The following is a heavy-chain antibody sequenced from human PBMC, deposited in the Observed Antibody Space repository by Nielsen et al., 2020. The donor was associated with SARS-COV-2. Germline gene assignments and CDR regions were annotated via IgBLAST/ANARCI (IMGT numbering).Heavy chain of an antibody. J-gene: IGHJ6*03. CDR3: ARARSTSWYYYMDV. Sequence: SETLSLTCAVYGGSFSGYYWSWIRQPPGKGLEWIGEINHSGSTNYNPSLKSRVTISVDTSKNQFSLKLSSVTAADTAVYYCARARSTSWYYYMDVWGKGTTVTVSS. CDR1: GGSFSGYY. V-gene: IGHV4-34*01. D-gene: IGHD5/OR15-5a*01. CDR2: INHSGST.